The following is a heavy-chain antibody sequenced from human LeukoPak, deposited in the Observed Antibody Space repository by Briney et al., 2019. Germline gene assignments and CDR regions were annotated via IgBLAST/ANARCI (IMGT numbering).Heavy chain of an antibody. CDR2: IYPGDSDT. CDR3: AREYYDFWSGYLRNYFDY. D-gene: IGHD3-3*01. V-gene: IGHV5-51*01. Sequence: GESLKISCKGSGYSFTSYWIGWVRQMPGKGLEWMGIIYPGDSDTRYSPSFQGQVTISADKSISTAYLQWSSLKASDTAMYYCAREYYDFWSGYLRNYFDYWGQGTLVTVSS. CDR1: GYSFTSYW. J-gene: IGHJ4*02.